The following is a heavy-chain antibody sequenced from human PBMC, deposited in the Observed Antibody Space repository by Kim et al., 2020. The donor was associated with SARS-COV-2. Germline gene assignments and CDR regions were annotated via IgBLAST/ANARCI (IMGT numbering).Heavy chain of an antibody. D-gene: IGHD1-26*01. CDR3: AKARREGAFDY. CDR1: GFTFDDYA. CDR2: ISWNSGSI. Sequence: GGSLRLSCAASGFTFDDYAMHWVRQAPGKGLEWVSGISWNSGSIGYADSVKGRFTISRDNAKNSLYLQMNSLRAEDTALYYCAKARREGAFDYWGQGTLVTVSS. J-gene: IGHJ4*02. V-gene: IGHV3-9*01.